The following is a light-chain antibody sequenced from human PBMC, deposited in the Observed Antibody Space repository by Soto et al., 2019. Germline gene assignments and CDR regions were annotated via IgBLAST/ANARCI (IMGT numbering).Light chain of an antibody. J-gene: IGKJ3*01. CDR1: ESIYINS. CDR2: GAS. CDR3: QPYGASPFT. V-gene: IGKV3-20*01. Sequence: EIVLTQSPGTLSLSPGESATLSCKASESIYINSFAWYYQKPGQPPRLLIYGASTRATGIPDRFSGSGSGTDVVLSVDRQEVEDSGRYYCQPYGASPFTFCPGTRVDIK.